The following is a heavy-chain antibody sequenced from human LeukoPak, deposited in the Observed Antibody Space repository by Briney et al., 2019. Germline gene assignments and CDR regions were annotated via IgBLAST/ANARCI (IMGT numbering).Heavy chain of an antibody. D-gene: IGHD3-22*01. J-gene: IGHJ4*02. CDR2: INPSGGST. CDR3: ARDGTPVWYYDSSGYSGGLFDY. V-gene: IGHV1-46*01. CDR1: GYTFTSYY. Sequence: ASVKVSCKASGYTFTSYYMHWVRQAPGQGLEWMGIINPSGGSTSYAQKFQGRVTMTRDTSTSTVYMELSSLRSEDTAVYYCARDGTPVWYYDSSGYSGGLFDYWGQGTLVTVSS.